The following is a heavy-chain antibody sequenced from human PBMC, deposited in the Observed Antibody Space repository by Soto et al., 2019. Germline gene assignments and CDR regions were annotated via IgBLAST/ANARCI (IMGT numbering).Heavy chain of an antibody. CDR2: IYSGGYT. Sequence: GGSLRLSCAASGFIVNSNYMSWVRQVPGKRLEWVSVIYSGGYTHYADSVKGRFTISRHNIKNTLYLQMNSLRAEDTAVYYCARDEGRGYSYVLDYWGQGTLVTVSS. D-gene: IGHD5-18*01. CDR1: GFIVNSNY. V-gene: IGHV3-53*01. J-gene: IGHJ4*02. CDR3: ARDEGRGYSYVLDY.